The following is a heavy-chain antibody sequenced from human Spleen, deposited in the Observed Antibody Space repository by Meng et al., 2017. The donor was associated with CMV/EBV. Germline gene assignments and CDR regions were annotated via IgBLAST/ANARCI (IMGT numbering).Heavy chain of an antibody. CDR3: ARRPTGIDY. J-gene: IGHJ4*02. CDR1: GGSFSGAY. CDR2: IIHGGSP. D-gene: IGHD2-8*02. Sequence: QGPLKKWGDGCLKPSETWSLTCAVYGGSFSGAYWNWIRQPPGKGLEWIGEIIHGGSPSYNPSLKSRVTISIDTSKNQLSLMLSSVTAADTAVYYCARRPTGIDYWGQGTLVTVSS. V-gene: IGHV4-34*12.